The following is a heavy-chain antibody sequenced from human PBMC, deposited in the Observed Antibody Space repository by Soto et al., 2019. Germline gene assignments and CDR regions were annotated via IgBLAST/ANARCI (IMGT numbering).Heavy chain of an antibody. CDR3: AKGGYNWNYGPGGWFDP. CDR2: ISAYNGNT. D-gene: IGHD1-7*01. V-gene: IGHV1-18*01. J-gene: IGHJ5*02. Sequence: ASVKVSCKASGYTFTSYGINWVRQAPGQGLEWMGWISAYNGNTNYAQKLQGRVTMTTDTSTSTAYMELRSLRSGDTAVYYCAKGGYNWNYGPGGWFDPWGQGTLVTVSS. CDR1: GYTFTSYG.